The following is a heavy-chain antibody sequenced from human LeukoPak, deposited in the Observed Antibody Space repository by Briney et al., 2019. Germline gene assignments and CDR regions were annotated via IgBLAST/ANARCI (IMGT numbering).Heavy chain of an antibody. Sequence: GGSLRLSCAASGFTFSSYSMNWVRQAPGKGLEWVSSISSSSSYIYYADSVKGRFTISRDNAKNALYLQMNSLRAEDTAVYYCAKARGSSVYEPFDYWGQGTQVTVSP. D-gene: IGHD5/OR15-5a*01. J-gene: IGHJ4*02. CDR3: AKARGSSVYEPFDY. CDR2: ISSSSSYI. V-gene: IGHV3-21*01. CDR1: GFTFSSYS.